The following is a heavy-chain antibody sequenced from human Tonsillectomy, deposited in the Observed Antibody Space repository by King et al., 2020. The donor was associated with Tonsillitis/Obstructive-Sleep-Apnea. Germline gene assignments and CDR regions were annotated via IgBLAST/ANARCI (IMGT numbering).Heavy chain of an antibody. V-gene: IGHV3-74*01. CDR1: GFTFSSYW. J-gene: IGHJ6*03. Sequence: VQLVESGGGLVQPGGSLRLSCAASGFTFSSYWMHWVRQAPGKGLVWVSRMNSDGSSTSYADSVKGRFTIPRDNAKNTLYLQMNSLRAEDTAVYYCARGYYYYYMDVWGKGTTVTVSS. CDR3: ARGYYYYYMDV. CDR2: MNSDGSST.